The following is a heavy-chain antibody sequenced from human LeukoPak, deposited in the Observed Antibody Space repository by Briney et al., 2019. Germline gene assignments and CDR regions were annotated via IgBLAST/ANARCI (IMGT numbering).Heavy chain of an antibody. V-gene: IGHV1-69*13. CDR1: GYTFTGYY. Sequence: GASVKVSCKASGYTFTGYYMHWVRQAPGQGLEWMGGIIPIFGTANYAQKFQGRVTITADESTSTAYMELSSLRSEDTAVYYCARGPSRHGGDYYYYYYMDVWGKGTTVTVSS. CDR3: ARGPSRHGGDYYYYYYMDV. J-gene: IGHJ6*03. CDR2: IIPIFGTA. D-gene: IGHD4-23*01.